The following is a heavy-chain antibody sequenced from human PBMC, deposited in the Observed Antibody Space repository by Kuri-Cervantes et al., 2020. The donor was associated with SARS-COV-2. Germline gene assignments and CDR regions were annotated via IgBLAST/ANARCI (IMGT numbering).Heavy chain of an antibody. Sequence: GSLRLSCTVSGGSISSSSYYWGWIRQPPGKGLEWIGSIYYSGSTYYNPSLKSRVTISVDTSKNQFSLKLSSVTAADTAVYYCARGRGRYQPLPSYWGQGTLVTVSS. CDR1: GGSISSSSYY. J-gene: IGHJ4*02. CDR3: ARGRGRYQPLPSY. V-gene: IGHV4-39*01. CDR2: IYYSGST. D-gene: IGHD2-2*01.